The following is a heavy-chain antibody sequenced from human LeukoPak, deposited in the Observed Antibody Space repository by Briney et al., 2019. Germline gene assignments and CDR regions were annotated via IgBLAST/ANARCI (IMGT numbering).Heavy chain of an antibody. J-gene: IGHJ2*01. CDR3: AKEADIVSFDL. V-gene: IGHV1-2*02. Sequence: EASVKVSCKASGYTFTGNHVHWVRQAPGQGLEWMGWIDPNSGGTMYSQKFQDRVAMAIDTSINTAYMELSGLRSDDTAVYFCAKEADIVSFDLWGRGTLVTVSS. D-gene: IGHD3-16*02. CDR2: IDPNSGGT. CDR1: GYTFTGNH.